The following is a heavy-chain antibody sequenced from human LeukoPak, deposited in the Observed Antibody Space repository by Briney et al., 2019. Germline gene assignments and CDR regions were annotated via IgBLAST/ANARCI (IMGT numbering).Heavy chain of an antibody. V-gene: IGHV1-69*05. CDR2: IIPIFGTA. CDR3: ASGTTVTTNYYYYMDV. CDR1: EGTFSSYA. J-gene: IGHJ6*03. Sequence: ASVKVSCKASEGTFSSYAISWVRQAPGQGLEWMGGIIPIFGTANYAQKFQGRVTITTDESTSTAYMELSSLRSEDTAVYYCASGTTVTTNYYYYMDVWAKGPRSPSP. D-gene: IGHD4-11*01.